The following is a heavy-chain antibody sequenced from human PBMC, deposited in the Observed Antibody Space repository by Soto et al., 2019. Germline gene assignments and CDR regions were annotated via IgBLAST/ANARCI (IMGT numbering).Heavy chain of an antibody. J-gene: IGHJ4*02. CDR2: IWYDGSNK. CDR1: GFTFSSYG. CDR3: ARDITHRGTTTLDY. V-gene: IGHV3-33*01. D-gene: IGHD1-7*01. Sequence: GGSLRLSCAASGFTFSSYGMHWVRQAPGKGLEWVAVIWYDGSNKYYADSVKGRFTISRDNSKNTLYLQMNSLRAEDTAVYYCARDITHRGTTTLDYWGQGTLVTVSS.